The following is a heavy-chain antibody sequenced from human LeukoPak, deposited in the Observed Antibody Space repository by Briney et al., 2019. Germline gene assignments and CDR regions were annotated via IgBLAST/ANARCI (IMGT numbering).Heavy chain of an antibody. D-gene: IGHD3-22*01. V-gene: IGHV3-33*08. CDR1: GFTFSSYA. J-gene: IGHJ1*01. CDR3: ARGEYYDSSGYSQYFQH. CDR2: IWFDGSYK. Sequence: GGSLRLSCAASGFTFSSYAMSWVRQAPGKGLEWVAIIWFDGSYKYYADSVKGRFTISRDNSKNTLYLQMNSLRAEDTAVYYCARGEYYDSSGYSQYFQHWGQGTLVTVSS.